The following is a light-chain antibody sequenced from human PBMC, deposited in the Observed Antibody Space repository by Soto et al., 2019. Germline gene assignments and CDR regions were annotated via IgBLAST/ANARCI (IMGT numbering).Light chain of an antibody. J-gene: IGKJ2*01. Sequence: DIVMTQSPDSLAVSLGERATINRKSSQSLLANCNNKNCLAWYQHKPGQPPKMLILWASTRESGVPDRFSGSGSGTDFTLTISSLQAKDAGVYDCQNFFSPPFPFGQGTKLEI. CDR1: QSLLANCNNKNC. V-gene: IGKV4-1*01. CDR3: QNFFSPPFP. CDR2: WAS.